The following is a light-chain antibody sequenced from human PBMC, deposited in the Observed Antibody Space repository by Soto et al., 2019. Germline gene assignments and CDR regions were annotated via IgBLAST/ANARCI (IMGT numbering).Light chain of an antibody. V-gene: IGLV1-47*01. J-gene: IGLJ3*02. CDR3: AAWDDSLNGVE. CDR2: RNN. Sequence: QSVLTQPPSASGTPGQSVTISCSGSISNLGSNFIYWYQQLPGAAPKLLISRNNERPSGVPDRFSGSKSGTSASLAISGLRSEDEADYHCAAWDDSLNGVEFGGGTQLTVL. CDR1: ISNLGSNF.